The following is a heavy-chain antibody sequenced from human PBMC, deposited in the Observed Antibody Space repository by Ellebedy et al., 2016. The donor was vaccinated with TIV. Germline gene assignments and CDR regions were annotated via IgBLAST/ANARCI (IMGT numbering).Heavy chain of an antibody. V-gene: IGHV3-23*01. D-gene: IGHD3-22*01. CDR1: GFTFSSFA. CDR2: ISGGGDST. J-gene: IGHJ4*02. CDR3: AKGTSSGFNYDRVGCEY. Sequence: GGSLRLSCAASGFTFSSFAMHWVRQAPGKGLEWLSVISGGGDSTYPADSVKGRFTITRDNSKNTLYLQMDRVRAEDTAVYYCAKGTSSGFNYDRVGCEYWGQGTLVTVSS.